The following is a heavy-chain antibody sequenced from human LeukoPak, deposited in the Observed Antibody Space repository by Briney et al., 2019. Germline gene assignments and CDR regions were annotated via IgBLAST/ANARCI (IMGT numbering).Heavy chain of an antibody. J-gene: IGHJ4*02. CDR3: ARDGPAQMVDFDY. V-gene: IGHV1-2*02. D-gene: IGHD3-10*01. CDR1: GYTFTGSGWY. Sequence: PEASVKVSCKASGYTFTGSGWYLYWLRQAPGQGLECVGWIHPNNGATLYAQKFQGRVAMITDTSISTAYMELSRLRPDDTAMYYCARDGPAQMVDFDYWGQGTLVTVSS. CDR2: IHPNNGAT.